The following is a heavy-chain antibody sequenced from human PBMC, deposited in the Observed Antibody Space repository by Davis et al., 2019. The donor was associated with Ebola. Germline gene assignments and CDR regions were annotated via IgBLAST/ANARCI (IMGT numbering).Heavy chain of an antibody. V-gene: IGHV4-59*12. J-gene: IGHJ5*02. CDR3: ARAPTTVTSNWFDP. CDR2: IYYSGST. D-gene: IGHD4-17*01. Sequence: GSLRLSCTVSGTSIRPYYWSWIRQPPGKGLEWIGYIYYSGSTYYNPSLKSQVTISVDTSKNQFSLKLSSVTAADTAVYYCARAPTTVTSNWFDPWGQGTLVTVSS. CDR1: GTSIRPYY.